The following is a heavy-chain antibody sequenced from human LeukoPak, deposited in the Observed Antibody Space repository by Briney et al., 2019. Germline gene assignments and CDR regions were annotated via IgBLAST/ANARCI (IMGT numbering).Heavy chain of an antibody. Sequence: PGGSLRLSCVGSGVIVRSNYMTWVRQAPGKGLEWVSILCHGGSTYYADSVKGRFSISRDTSKNTLYLQMNSLRVEDTAVYYCATRRFGELTYWGQGTLVTVSS. J-gene: IGHJ4*02. CDR2: LCHGGST. CDR3: ATRRFGELTY. CDR1: GVIVRSNY. V-gene: IGHV3-66*01. D-gene: IGHD3-10*01.